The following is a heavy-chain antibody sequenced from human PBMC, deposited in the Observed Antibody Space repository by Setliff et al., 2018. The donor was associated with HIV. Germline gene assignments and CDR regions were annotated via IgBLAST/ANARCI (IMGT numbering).Heavy chain of an antibody. CDR2: ASPSWSS. V-gene: IGHV4-59*10. J-gene: IGHJ6*03. CDR3: ARSNSGSGTGRGYSYHMDV. CDR1: GWSFSGYY. D-gene: IGHD3-9*01. Sequence: SETLSLTCAVYGWSFSGYYWSWIRQPAGNGLEWIGRASPSWSSNYSPSLKSRVSISIDTSKQFSLNVRSLTAADTAVYYCARSNSGSGTGRGYSYHMDVWGKGTTVNVSS.